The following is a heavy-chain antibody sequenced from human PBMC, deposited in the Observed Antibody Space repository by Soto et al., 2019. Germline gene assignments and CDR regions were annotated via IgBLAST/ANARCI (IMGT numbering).Heavy chain of an antibody. Sequence: PXGSLSLSCAVSGITFSSYYMSWVRQAPGKGLEWVSAISGSGGSTDYADSVKGRFTISRDNSKNTLYLQMNSLRAEDTAVYYCAKGTYSGRYTIFHSGQGTLVTVSS. CDR1: GITFSSYY. CDR2: ISGSGGST. CDR3: AKGTYSGRYTIFH. V-gene: IGHV3-23*01. J-gene: IGHJ4*02. D-gene: IGHD1-26*01.